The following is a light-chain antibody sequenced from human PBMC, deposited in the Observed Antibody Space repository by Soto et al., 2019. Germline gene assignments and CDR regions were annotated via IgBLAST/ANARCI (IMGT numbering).Light chain of an antibody. V-gene: IGKV3-15*01. CDR1: QSVSSS. CDR2: DTS. Sequence: EIVVTQSPATLSVPPGERVTLSCRASQSVSSSLAWYQQRPGQAPRLLIYDTSTRAPGIAARFSGSGSGTEFTLTISSLQSEDVAVYYCQQYVHWPPGTFGQGTTVEIK. J-gene: IGKJ1*01. CDR3: QQYVHWPPGT.